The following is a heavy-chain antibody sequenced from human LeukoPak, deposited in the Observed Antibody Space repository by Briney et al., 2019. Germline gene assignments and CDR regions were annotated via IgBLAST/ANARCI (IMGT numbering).Heavy chain of an antibody. CDR2: IKSKTDGGTT. CDR3: ARQDGDYALYHYYYMDV. V-gene: IGHV3-15*01. D-gene: IGHD4-17*01. CDR1: GFTFSSYW. J-gene: IGHJ6*03. Sequence: MAGGSLRLSCAASGFTFSSYWMSWVRQAPGKGLEWVGRIKSKTDGGTTDYAAPVKGRFTISRDDSKNTLYLQMNSLRAEDTAVYYCARQDGDYALYHYYYMDVWGKGTTVTVSS.